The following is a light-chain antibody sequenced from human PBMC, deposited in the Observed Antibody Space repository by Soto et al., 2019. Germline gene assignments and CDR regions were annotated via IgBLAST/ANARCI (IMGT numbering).Light chain of an antibody. V-gene: IGLV2-14*01. CDR3: SSYTSSRSYV. CDR1: SSDVGRYNS. Sequence: QSALTQPASVSGSPGQSITISCTGTSSDVGRYNSVSWYQQHPGKAPKLMIYDVSNWPSGVSNRFSGSKSGNTASLTISGLQAEDEADYYCSSYTSSRSYVFGAGTKLTVL. CDR2: DVS. J-gene: IGLJ1*01.